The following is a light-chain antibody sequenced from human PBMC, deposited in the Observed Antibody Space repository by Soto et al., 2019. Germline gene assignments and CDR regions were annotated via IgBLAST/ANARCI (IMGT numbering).Light chain of an antibody. CDR2: AAS. Sequence: DIQMTQSQSSVSASVVDRVTITFRASQDISNYLAWYQQKAGKAPKVLIYAASTLQSGVPSRFSGSGFGTHFTLTISSLQTEDFATYYCQQTDSLPITFGQGTRLEI. J-gene: IGKJ5*01. CDR3: QQTDSLPIT. V-gene: IGKV1-12*01. CDR1: QDISNY.